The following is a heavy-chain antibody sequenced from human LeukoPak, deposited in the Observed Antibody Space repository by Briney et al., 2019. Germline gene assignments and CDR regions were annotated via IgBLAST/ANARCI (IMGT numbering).Heavy chain of an antibody. Sequence: GGSLRLSCAASGFTFSNYAMSWVRQAPGKGLEWVSAISGSGGGTYYADSVKGRFTISRDNSKNTLYLQMKSLRAEDTAVYYCAKGTKVIVVDNYFDYWGQGTLVTVSS. CDR3: AKGTKVIVVDNYFDY. D-gene: IGHD3-22*01. V-gene: IGHV3-23*01. CDR2: ISGSGGGT. J-gene: IGHJ4*02. CDR1: GFTFSNYA.